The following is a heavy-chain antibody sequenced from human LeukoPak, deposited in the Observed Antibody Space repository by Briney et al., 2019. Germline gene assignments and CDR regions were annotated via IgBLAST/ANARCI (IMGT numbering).Heavy chain of an antibody. CDR2: IGSDGSTS. J-gene: IGHJ4*02. CDR1: GFTFSNFW. V-gene: IGHV3-74*01. CDR3: AKDGRYFDWLSFDY. Sequence: GGSLRLSCAASGFTFSNFWMNWVRQAPGKGLVWVSRIGSDGSTSTYAESVKGRFTISRDNSKNTLYLQMNSLRAEDTAVYYCAKDGRYFDWLSFDYWGQGTLVTVSS. D-gene: IGHD3-9*01.